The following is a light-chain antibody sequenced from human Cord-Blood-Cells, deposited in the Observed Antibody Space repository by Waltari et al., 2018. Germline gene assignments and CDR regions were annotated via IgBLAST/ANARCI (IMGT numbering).Light chain of an antibody. CDR3: QQSYSTPPLFT. J-gene: IGKJ3*01. CDR1: QSISSY. CDR2: AAS. Sequence: DIQMTQPPSSLSASVGDGVTIPCRASQSISSYLNWYQQKPGKAPKLLIYAASSLQSGVPSRFSGSGSGTDFTLTISSLQPEDFATYYCQQSYSTPPLFTFGPGTKVDIK. V-gene: IGKV1-39*01.